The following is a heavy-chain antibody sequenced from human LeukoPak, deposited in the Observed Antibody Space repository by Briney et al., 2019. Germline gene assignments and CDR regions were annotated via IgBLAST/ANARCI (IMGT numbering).Heavy chain of an antibody. D-gene: IGHD3-3*02. J-gene: IGHJ4*02. CDR2: IIPIFGTA. CDR3: ARVGFLEWLFFDY. Sequence: SVKVSCKASGGTFSSYAISWVRQAPGQGLEWMGGIIPIFGTANYAQEFQGRVTITADESTSTAYMELSSLRSEDTAVYYCARVGFLEWLFFDYWGQGTLVTVSS. CDR1: GGTFSSYA. V-gene: IGHV1-69*13.